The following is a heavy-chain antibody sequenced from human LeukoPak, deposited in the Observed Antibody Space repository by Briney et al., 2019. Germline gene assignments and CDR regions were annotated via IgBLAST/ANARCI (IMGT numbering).Heavy chain of an antibody. CDR1: GGSINSYY. V-gene: IGHV4-59*08. J-gene: IGHJ4*02. D-gene: IGHD2-2*01. CDR2: IYYSGST. Sequence: SETLSLTCTVSGGSINSYYWSWIRQPPGKGLEWVGYIYYSGSTNYNPSLKSRVTTSVDTSKNQLSLKLSSVTAADTAVYYCARVIGYCSSTSCFSYFDYWGQGTLVTVSS. CDR3: ARVIGYCSSTSCFSYFDY.